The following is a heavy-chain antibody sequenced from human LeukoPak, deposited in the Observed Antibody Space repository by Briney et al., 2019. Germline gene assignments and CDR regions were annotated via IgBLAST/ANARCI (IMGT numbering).Heavy chain of an antibody. J-gene: IGHJ6*03. Sequence: SETLSLTCTVSGGSISSYYWSWIRQPPGKGLEWIGYIYYSGSTNYNPSLKSRVTISVDTSKNQFSLKLSSVTAADTAVYYCARSVGYCSSTSCYQHYCYMDVWGKGTTVTVSS. CDR2: IYYSGST. CDR3: ARSVGYCSSTSCYQHYCYMDV. D-gene: IGHD2-2*01. V-gene: IGHV4-59*01. CDR1: GGSISSYY.